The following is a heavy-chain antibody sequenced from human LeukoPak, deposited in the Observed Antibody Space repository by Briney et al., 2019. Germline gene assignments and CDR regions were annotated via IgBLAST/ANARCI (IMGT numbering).Heavy chain of an antibody. CDR1: GGTFSSYA. Sequence: SVKVSCKASGGTFSSYAISWVRQAPGQGLEWMGGIIPIFCTANYAQKFQGRVTITTDESTSTAYMELSSLRAEDTAVYYCARSGYFDWSPLGWYFDYWGQGTLVTVSS. J-gene: IGHJ4*02. CDR2: IIPIFCTA. CDR3: ARSGYFDWSPLGWYFDY. D-gene: IGHD3-9*01. V-gene: IGHV1-69*05.